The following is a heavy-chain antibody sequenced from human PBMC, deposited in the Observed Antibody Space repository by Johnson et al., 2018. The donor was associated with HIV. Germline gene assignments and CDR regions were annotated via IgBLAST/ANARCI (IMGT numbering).Heavy chain of an antibody. V-gene: IGHV3-30*14. D-gene: IGHD4-23*01. CDR3: ARTVVGSSYDAFDI. CDR2: ISYDGSNK. Sequence: QVQLVQSGGGVVQPGRSLRLSCAASGFTFSSYAMHWVRQAPGKGLEWVAVISYDGSNKYYADSVRGRFTISRDHAKNTLFLQMYSLRPDDTAVYYCARTVVGSSYDAFDIWGQGTMVTFSS. J-gene: IGHJ3*02. CDR1: GFTFSSYA.